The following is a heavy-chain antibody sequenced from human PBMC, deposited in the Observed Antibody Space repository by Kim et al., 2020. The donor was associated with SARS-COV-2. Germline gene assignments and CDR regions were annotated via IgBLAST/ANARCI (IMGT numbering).Heavy chain of an antibody. CDR2: IYYSGST. CDR1: GGSISSSSYY. CDR3: ARDIHDYGDYGYPY. Sequence: SETLSLTCTVSGGSISSSSYYWGWIRQPPGKGLEWIGSIYYSGSTYYNPSLKSRVTISVDTSKNQFSLKLSSVTAADTAVYYCARDIHDYGDYGYPYWGQGTLVTVSS. V-gene: IGHV4-39*07. D-gene: IGHD4-17*01. J-gene: IGHJ4*02.